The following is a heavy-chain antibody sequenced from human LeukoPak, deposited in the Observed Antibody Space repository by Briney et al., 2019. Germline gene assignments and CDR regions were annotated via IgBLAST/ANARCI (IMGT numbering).Heavy chain of an antibody. J-gene: IGHJ4*02. CDR2: MSSSGTT. CDR1: GGSISNDY. Sequence: SETLSLTCIVSGGSISNDYWSWIRQPAGTGLEWIGCMSSSGTTNYNTSLTSRVTISVDTSKNQFSLKLSSVTAADTAVYYCARAVGRIYWGQGTLVTVSS. CDR3: ARAVGRIY. V-gene: IGHV4-4*07.